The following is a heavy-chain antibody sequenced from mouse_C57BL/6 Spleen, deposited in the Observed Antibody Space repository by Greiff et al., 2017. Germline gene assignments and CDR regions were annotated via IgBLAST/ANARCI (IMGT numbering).Heavy chain of an antibody. V-gene: IGHV5-9-1*02. Sequence: EVMLVESGEGLVKPGGSLKLSCAASGFTFSSYAMSWVRQTPEKRLEWVAYISSGGDYIYYADTVKGRFTISRDNARNTLYLQMSSLKSEDTAMYYCTRDDGYYGYAMDYWGQGTSVTVSS. J-gene: IGHJ4*01. D-gene: IGHD2-3*01. CDR1: GFTFSSYA. CDR3: TRDDGYYGYAMDY. CDR2: ISSGGDYI.